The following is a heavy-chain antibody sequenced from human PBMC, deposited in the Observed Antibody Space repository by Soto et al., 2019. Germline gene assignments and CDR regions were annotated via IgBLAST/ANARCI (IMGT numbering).Heavy chain of an antibody. J-gene: IGHJ3*02. D-gene: IGHD2-8*01. Sequence: SGGGLVQPGGSLRLSCAASGFTFSSYDMSWVRQAPGKGLEWISAISGSGGSAYYADSVKGRFTIYRDNYKNTLHVQLNSLRSEDTAIYYCAKEDDAWTNGHFDIWGQGTVVTVSS. V-gene: IGHV3-23*01. CDR2: ISGSGGSA. CDR3: AKEDDAWTNGHFDI. CDR1: GFTFSSYD.